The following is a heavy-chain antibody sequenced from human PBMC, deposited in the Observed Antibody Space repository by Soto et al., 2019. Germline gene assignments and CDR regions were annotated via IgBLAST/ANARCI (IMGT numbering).Heavy chain of an antibody. J-gene: IGHJ6*02. Sequence: QVQLVQSGAEVKKPGASVKVSCKASGYTFTGYYMHWVRQAPGQGLEWMGWINPNSGGTNYAQKFQGWVTMTRDTSISTAYMELSRLRSDDTAVYYCAREVDTAMGGYYYGMDVWGQGTTVIVSS. V-gene: IGHV1-2*04. CDR2: INPNSGGT. CDR3: AREVDTAMGGYYYGMDV. CDR1: GYTFTGYY. D-gene: IGHD5-18*01.